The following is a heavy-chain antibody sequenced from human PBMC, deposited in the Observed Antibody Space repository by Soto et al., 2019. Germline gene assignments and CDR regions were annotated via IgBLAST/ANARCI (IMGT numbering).Heavy chain of an antibody. CDR2: ISYAGNDN. CDR1: GFTLSSYV. V-gene: IGHV3-30-3*01. Sequence: PGGSLRLYCAASGFTLSSYVMHWVRQAPGKGLEWVARISYAGNDNYYADSVKGRFTISRDNSKKTLYLQMTSLRADDTAVYYCARDRQQWLEPAGGALPFWGQGTMVTVS. D-gene: IGHD6-19*01. CDR3: ARDRQQWLEPAGGALPF. J-gene: IGHJ3*01.